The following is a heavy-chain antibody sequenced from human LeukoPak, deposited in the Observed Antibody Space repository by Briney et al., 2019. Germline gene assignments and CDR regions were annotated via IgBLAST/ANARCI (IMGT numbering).Heavy chain of an antibody. Sequence: GGSLRLSCAASGFTLGNYWMHWVRQAPGKGLVWVSRGEGDGRTSTYADSVKGRFTISRDNAKNTLYLQMNSLRAEDTAVYYCARETEMANLDYWGQGTLVTVSS. CDR2: GEGDGRTS. D-gene: IGHD5-24*01. CDR1: GFTLGNYW. V-gene: IGHV3-74*03. J-gene: IGHJ4*02. CDR3: ARETEMANLDY.